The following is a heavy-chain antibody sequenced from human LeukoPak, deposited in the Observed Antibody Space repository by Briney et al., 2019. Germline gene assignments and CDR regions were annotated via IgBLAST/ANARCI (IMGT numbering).Heavy chain of an antibody. V-gene: IGHV1-18*01. D-gene: IGHD6-19*01. CDR3: ARVSEVRSGRAYYMDV. CDR2: ISAYNGNT. J-gene: IGHJ6*03. Sequence: ASVKVSCKASGYTFTSYGISWVRQAPGQGLEWMGWISAYNGNTNYAQKLQGRVTMTTDTSTSTAYMELRSLRSDDTAVYYCARVSEVRSGRAYYMDVWGKGTTVTVSS. CDR1: GYTFTSYG.